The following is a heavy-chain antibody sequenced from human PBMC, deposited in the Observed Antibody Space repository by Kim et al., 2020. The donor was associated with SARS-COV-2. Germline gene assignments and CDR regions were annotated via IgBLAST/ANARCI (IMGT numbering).Heavy chain of an antibody. J-gene: IGHJ4*02. CDR3: ARDHLDY. V-gene: IGHV3-48*02. Sequence: GGSLRLSCVASGFTFSPYHMSWVRQAPGKGLEWISYISGRSGTPYYADSVKGRFTISRDNAKNSLYLQMNSLRDEDTAVYYCARDHLDYWGQGTLVAVSS. CDR1: GFTFSPYH. CDR2: ISGRSGTP.